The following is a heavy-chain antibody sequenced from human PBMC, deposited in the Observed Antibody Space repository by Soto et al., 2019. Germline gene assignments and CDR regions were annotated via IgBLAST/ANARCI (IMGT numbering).Heavy chain of an antibody. Sequence: GGSLRLSCSAAGFSFSHAWMTWVRQAPGKGLEWVGHISSRVHGATADYAAPVKGRFTISRDDSESTLYLEMNSLKTEDTGIYYCTTRGNYYYYYGIDAWRKGTTVTVSS. CDR1: GFSFSHAW. CDR3: TTRGNYYYYYGIDA. V-gene: IGHV3-15*01. CDR2: ISSRVHGATA. J-gene: IGHJ6*04. D-gene: IGHD3-10*01.